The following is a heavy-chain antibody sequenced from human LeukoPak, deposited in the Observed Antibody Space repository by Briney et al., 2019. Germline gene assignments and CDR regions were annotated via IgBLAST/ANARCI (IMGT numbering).Heavy chain of an antibody. V-gene: IGHV3-20*04. J-gene: IGHJ4*02. CDR3: ARDRNYDGSVYYEDDYFDC. CDR1: GFTFDDYG. Sequence: PGGSLRLSCAASGFTFDDYGMSWVRQAPGKGLEWVSGINWNGGSTGYADSVKGRFTISRDNAKNSLYLQMNSLRAEDTAVYYCARDRNYDGSVYYEDDYFDCWGQGTLVTVSS. D-gene: IGHD3-22*01. CDR2: INWNGGST.